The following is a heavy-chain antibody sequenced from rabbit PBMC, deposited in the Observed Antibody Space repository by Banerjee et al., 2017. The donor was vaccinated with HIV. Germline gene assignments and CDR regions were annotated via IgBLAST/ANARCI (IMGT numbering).Heavy chain of an antibody. CDR2: INAVTGKA. J-gene: IGHJ4*01. CDR3: ARVFGTGYPDYGAANL. D-gene: IGHD7-1*01. Sequence: QEQLVEYGGDLVQPEGSLTLTCKASGFSFSNKAVMCWVRQAPGKGLEWIACINAVTGKAVYASWAKGRFTISRTSSTTVTLQMTSLTAADTATYFCARVFGTGYPDYGAANLWGPGTLVTVS. V-gene: IGHV1S45*01. CDR1: GFSFSNKAV.